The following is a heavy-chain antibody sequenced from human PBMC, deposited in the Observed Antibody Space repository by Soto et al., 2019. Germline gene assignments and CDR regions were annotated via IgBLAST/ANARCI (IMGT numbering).Heavy chain of an antibody. J-gene: IGHJ4*02. D-gene: IGHD4-17*01. Sequence: ESGGGLVQPGGSLRLSCAAFGFTVSGSYMTWVRQAPGKGLEWVSVMYSGGSTYYADSVQGRFTVSRDTSKNTLYLQMNNLRAEYTAVYYCTRDSSPTVAADSWGQGTLVTVSS. CDR2: MYSGGST. CDR3: TRDSSPTVAADS. CDR1: GFTVSGSY. V-gene: IGHV3-66*01.